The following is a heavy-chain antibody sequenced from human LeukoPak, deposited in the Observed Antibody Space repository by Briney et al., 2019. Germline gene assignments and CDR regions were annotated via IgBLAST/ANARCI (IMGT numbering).Heavy chain of an antibody. J-gene: IGHJ4*02. Sequence: GGSLRLSCAASGFTFSSNDMHWVRQAPGKGLEWVAFIRYDESNKYYADSVKGRFSISRDNSKNTLYLQMNSLRAEDTATYYCAKGYIAAAFDSWGQGTLVTVSS. D-gene: IGHD6-13*01. CDR2: IRYDESNK. CDR3: AKGYIAAAFDS. V-gene: IGHV3-30*02. CDR1: GFTFSSND.